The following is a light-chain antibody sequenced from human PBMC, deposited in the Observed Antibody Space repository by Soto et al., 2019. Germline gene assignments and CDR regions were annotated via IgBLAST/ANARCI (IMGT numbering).Light chain of an antibody. CDR2: LEGSGSY. V-gene: IGLV4-60*03. Sequence: QSVLTQSSSASASLGSSGTLTCTLSSGHSSYIIAWHQQQPGKAPRYLMKLEGSGSYNKGSGVPDRFSGSSSGADRYLTISNLQSEDEADYYCETWDSNTRVFGGGTKLTVL. CDR1: SGHSSYI. CDR3: ETWDSNTRV. J-gene: IGLJ2*01.